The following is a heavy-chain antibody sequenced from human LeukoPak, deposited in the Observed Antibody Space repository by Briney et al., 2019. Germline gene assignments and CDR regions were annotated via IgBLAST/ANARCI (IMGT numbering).Heavy chain of an antibody. CDR1: GFTVSNSG. Sequence: GGSQALYCQADGFTVSNSGMHCVRQPPSNGMEWVAIIWDDGGSEYYADSVKGRFTISRDNSKNTLYLQMHSLRAEDTAVYYCGRDLEGVGATQGFDYWGQGTLVTVSS. CDR3: GRDLEGVGATQGFDY. J-gene: IGHJ4*02. D-gene: IGHD1-26*01. V-gene: IGHV3-33*01. CDR2: IWDDGGSE.